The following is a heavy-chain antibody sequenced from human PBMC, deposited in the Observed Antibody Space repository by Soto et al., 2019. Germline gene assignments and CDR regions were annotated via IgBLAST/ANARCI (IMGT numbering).Heavy chain of an antibody. CDR3: ARDEGLVVVPGLGMDV. V-gene: IGHV1-69*13. D-gene: IGHD2-2*01. CDR2: IIPIFGTA. J-gene: IGHJ6*02. CDR1: GGTFSSYA. Sequence: SVKVSCKASGGTFSSYAISWVRQAPGQGLEWMGGIIPIFGTANYAQKFQGRVTITADESTSTAYMELSSLRSEDTAVYYCARDEGLVVVPGLGMDVWGQGTTVTVSS.